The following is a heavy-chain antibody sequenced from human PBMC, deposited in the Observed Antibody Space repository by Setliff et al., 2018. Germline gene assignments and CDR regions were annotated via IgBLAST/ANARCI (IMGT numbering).Heavy chain of an antibody. CDR1: GFTFSSYW. Sequence: GGSLRLSCAASGFTFSSYWMHWVRQAPGKGLVWVSRINSDGSSTSYADSVKGRFTISRDNAKNTLYLQMSSLRAEDTAVYYCARDGGLLQFLECSRSYMDVWGKGTTVTVSS. D-gene: IGHD3-3*01. CDR3: ARDGGLLQFLECSRSYMDV. J-gene: IGHJ6*03. V-gene: IGHV3-74*01. CDR2: INSDGSST.